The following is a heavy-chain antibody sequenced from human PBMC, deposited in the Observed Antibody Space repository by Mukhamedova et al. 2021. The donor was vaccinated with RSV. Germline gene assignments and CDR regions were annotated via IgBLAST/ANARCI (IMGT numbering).Heavy chain of an antibody. V-gene: IGHV3-23*01. Sequence: GLEWVSAISGSGGSTYYADSVKGRFTISRDNSKNTLYLQMNSLRAEDTAVYYCARGGPYYDFWSGYRSYYYMDVWGQG. CDR3: ARGGPYYDFWSGYRSYYYMDV. J-gene: IGHJ6*03. CDR2: ISGSGGST. D-gene: IGHD3-3*01.